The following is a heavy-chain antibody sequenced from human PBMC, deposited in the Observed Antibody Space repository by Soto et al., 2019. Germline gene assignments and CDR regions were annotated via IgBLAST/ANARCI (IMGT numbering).Heavy chain of an antibody. Sequence: TLETLSLTCAVYGGSFSCYYLSWIRQPPGKGLEWIGEINHSGSTNYNPSLKSRVTISVDTSKNQFSLKLSSVTAADTAVYYCARGKLSDYVWGSYRYHFDYWGQGTVVTVSS. CDR2: INHSGST. CDR3: ARGKLSDYVWGSYRYHFDY. J-gene: IGHJ4*02. CDR1: GGSFSCYY. D-gene: IGHD3-16*02. V-gene: IGHV4-34*01.